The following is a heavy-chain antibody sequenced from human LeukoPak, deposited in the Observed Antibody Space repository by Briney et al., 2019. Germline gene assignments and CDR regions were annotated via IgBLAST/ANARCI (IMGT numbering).Heavy chain of an antibody. D-gene: IGHD6-13*01. V-gene: IGHV5-51*01. Sequence: GESLKISCKGSGYSFTSYWIGWVRRMPGKGLEWMGITYPGDSDTRYSPSFQGQVTISADKSISTAYLQWSSLKASDTAMYYCARRPAAGTVPLDYWGQGTLVTVSS. CDR1: GYSFTSYW. CDR2: TYPGDSDT. J-gene: IGHJ4*02. CDR3: ARRPAAGTVPLDY.